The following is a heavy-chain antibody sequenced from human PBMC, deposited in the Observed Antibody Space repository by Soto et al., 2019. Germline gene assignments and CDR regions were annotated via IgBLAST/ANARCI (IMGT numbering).Heavy chain of an antibody. V-gene: IGHV2-5*02. CDR3: VHGGAPGGWDFDY. Sequence: QITLKESGPSLEKPTQTLTLTCTFSGFSLSTSGGAVGWIRQPPGKALDWLAIIYWDDDKRYSPSLESRLTITKDTSKNQVVLTMTNMDPVDTAPYYCVHGGAPGGWDFDYWGQGTLVTVSS. CDR1: GFSLSTSGGA. CDR2: IYWDDDK. J-gene: IGHJ4*02. D-gene: IGHD2-15*01.